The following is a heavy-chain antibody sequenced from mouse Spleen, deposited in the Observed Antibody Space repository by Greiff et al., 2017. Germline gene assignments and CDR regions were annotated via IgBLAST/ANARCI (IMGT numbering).Heavy chain of an antibody. CDR3: AREYDYGLFAY. CDR2: ISSGGST. Sequence: EVQRVESGGGLVKPGGSLKLSCAASGFTFSSYAMSWVRQTPEKRLEWVASISSGGSTYYPDSVKGRFTISRDNARNILYLQMSSLRSEDTAMYYCAREYDYGLFAYWGQGTLVTVSA. D-gene: IGHD2-4*01. CDR1: GFTFSSYA. V-gene: IGHV5-6-5*01. J-gene: IGHJ3*01.